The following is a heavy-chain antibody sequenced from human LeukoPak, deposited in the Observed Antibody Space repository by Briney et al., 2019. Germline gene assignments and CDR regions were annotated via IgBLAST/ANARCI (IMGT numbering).Heavy chain of an antibody. V-gene: IGHV3-21*01. CDR3: ARVRADDYGMDV. J-gene: IGHJ6*01. Sequence: GGSLRLSCAASGFTFSSYSMNWVRQAPGKGLEWVSSISSSSSYIYYADSVKGRFTISRDNAKNSLYLQMNSLRAEDTAAYYCARVRADDYGMDVWGEGTTVSVSS. CDR1: GFTFSSYS. D-gene: IGHD6-25*01. CDR2: ISSSSSYI.